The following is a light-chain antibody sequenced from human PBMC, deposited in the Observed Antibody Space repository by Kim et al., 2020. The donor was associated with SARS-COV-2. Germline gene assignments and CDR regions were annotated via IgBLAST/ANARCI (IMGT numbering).Light chain of an antibody. Sequence: TINCRSRQSVLDSSNNRNYLAWYQQKPGQPPKLLIYWATTRESGVPDRFSGSGAGTDFTLTISSLQAEDVAVYYCQQYNNWPPLTFGPGTRVDIK. J-gene: IGKJ3*01. CDR2: WAT. CDR3: QQYNNWPPLT. V-gene: IGKV4-1*01. CDR1: QSVLDSSNNRNY.